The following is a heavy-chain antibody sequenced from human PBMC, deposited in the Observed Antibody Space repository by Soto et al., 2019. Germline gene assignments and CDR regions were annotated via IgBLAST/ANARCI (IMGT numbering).Heavy chain of an antibody. D-gene: IGHD6-13*01. CDR3: ASIDRSSSYAFDN. CDR1: GYSFTSYS. CDR2: IASYNGHT. Sequence: QVQLVQSGPEVKKPGASVKVSCKASGYSFTSYSVVWVRQAPGQGLEWMGWIASYNGHTNYAQKVQDRVTLTTDTSTRTTYMELSNLRSDDTAGYYCASIDRSSSYAFDNWGQGTLVTGSS. J-gene: IGHJ4*02. V-gene: IGHV1-18*04.